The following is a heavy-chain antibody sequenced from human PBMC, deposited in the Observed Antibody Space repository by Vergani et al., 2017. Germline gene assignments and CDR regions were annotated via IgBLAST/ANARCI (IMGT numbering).Heavy chain of an antibody. CDR1: GFTLSSYA. Sequence: EVQLLESGGGLVQSGGSLRLSCAASGFTLSSYAMSWVRHAPGKGVEWVSAISGSGGSTYYADSVKGRFTISRDNSKNTLYLQMNSLRAEDTAVYYCAKGDTPYASSTSCYNYWGQGTLVTVSS. J-gene: IGHJ4*02. CDR3: AKGDTPYASSTSCYNY. V-gene: IGHV3-23*01. D-gene: IGHD2-2*02. CDR2: ISGSGGST.